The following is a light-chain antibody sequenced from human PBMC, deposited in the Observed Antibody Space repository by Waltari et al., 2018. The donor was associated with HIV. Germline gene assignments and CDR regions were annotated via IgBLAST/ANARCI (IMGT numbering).Light chain of an antibody. J-gene: IGLJ2*01. Sequence: SPLTPPPSPSGSAGPSVTIACTGTCRTLGGYTTVPWYQQHPGKAPKLMFLEVNKRPSGVPDRSSGSKSSNTTSLTVSGLQAEDESVYYCSSYAGSNSLVFGGGTKLTVL. CDR1: CRTLGGYTT. CDR2: EVN. CDR3: SSYAGSNSLV. V-gene: IGLV2-8*01.